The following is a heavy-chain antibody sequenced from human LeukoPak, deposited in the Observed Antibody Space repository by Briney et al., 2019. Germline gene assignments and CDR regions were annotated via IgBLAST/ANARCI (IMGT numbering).Heavy chain of an antibody. V-gene: IGHV4-38-2*01. CDR1: GYSISSGYY. J-gene: IGHJ4*02. Sequence: PSETLSLTCAVSGYSISSGYYWGWIRQPPGKGLEWIGSIYHSGSTYYNSSLKSRVTISVETSKDQFSLKLSSVTAADTAVYYCARHTLGVVGATAYFDYWGQGTLVTVSS. CDR2: IYHSGST. D-gene: IGHD1-26*01. CDR3: ARHTLGVVGATAYFDY.